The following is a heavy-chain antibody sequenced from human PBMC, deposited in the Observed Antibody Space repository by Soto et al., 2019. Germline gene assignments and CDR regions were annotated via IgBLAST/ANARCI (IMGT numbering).Heavy chain of an antibody. CDR3: ARGNYYYGMDV. Sequence: SETLSLTCTVSGGSISSYYWSWIRQPPGKGLEWIGYIYYSGSTNYNPSLKSRVTISVDTSKNQFSLKLSSVTAADTAVYYCARGNYYYGMDVWGQGTTVTVSS. CDR1: GGSISSYY. V-gene: IGHV4-59*01. CDR2: IYYSGST. J-gene: IGHJ6*02.